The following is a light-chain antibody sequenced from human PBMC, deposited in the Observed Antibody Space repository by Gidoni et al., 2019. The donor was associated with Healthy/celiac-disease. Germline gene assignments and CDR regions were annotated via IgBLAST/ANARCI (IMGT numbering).Light chain of an antibody. CDR2: AAS. CDR3: QQSYSTPPIT. Sequence: DIQMTQSPSSLSASVVDRVTITCRASQSISSYLNWYKQKQGKAPKLLIYAASSLQSRVPSRFSGSGSGTDFTLTISSLQPEDFATYYCQQSYSTPPITFGQGTRLEIK. V-gene: IGKV1-39*01. J-gene: IGKJ5*01. CDR1: QSISSY.